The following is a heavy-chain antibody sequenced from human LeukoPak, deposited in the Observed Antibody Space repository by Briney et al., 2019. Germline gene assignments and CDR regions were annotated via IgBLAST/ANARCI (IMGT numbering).Heavy chain of an antibody. CDR1: CRSVRYSSL. CDR3: ARRPLRLGMDV. V-gene: IGHV4-39*01. J-gene: IGHJ6*02. Sequence: SETLSLTCTVSCRSVRYSSLQGLWPRAPREEALEWIGSIYYTGTTYYNPSLKSRLTMSVDTSENRFSLTLSSVTAADTALYYCARRPLRLGMDVWGQGTTVTVS. D-gene: IGHD2-21*01. CDR2: IYYTGTT.